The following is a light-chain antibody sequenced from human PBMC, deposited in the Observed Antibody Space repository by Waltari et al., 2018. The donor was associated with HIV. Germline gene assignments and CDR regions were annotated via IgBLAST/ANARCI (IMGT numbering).Light chain of an antibody. J-gene: IGLJ3*02. CDR3: CSYAGNYTLGV. Sequence: QSALTQPRSVSGSPGRSVTIPSTGTSSDVGCYNYVSWYQQHPGKAPKLMIYDVNKRPSGVPDRFSGSKSGNTASLTISGLQAEDEADYYCCSYAGNYTLGVFGGGTKLTVL. CDR2: DVN. CDR1: SSDVGCYNY. V-gene: IGLV2-11*01.